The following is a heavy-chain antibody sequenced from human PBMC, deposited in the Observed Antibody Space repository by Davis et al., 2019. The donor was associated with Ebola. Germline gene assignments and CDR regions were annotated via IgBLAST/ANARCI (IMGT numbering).Heavy chain of an antibody. D-gene: IGHD2-2*01. CDR1: GFTFSDYY. Sequence: GESLKISCAASGFTFSDYYMSWIRQAPGKGLEWVSYISSSGSTIYYADSVKGRFTISRDNAKNSLYLQMNSLRAEDTALYYCAKDRGSGYCSSTSCPNGHWYFDLWGRGTLVTVSS. CDR2: ISSSGSTI. J-gene: IGHJ2*01. CDR3: AKDRGSGYCSSTSCPNGHWYFDL. V-gene: IGHV3-11*01.